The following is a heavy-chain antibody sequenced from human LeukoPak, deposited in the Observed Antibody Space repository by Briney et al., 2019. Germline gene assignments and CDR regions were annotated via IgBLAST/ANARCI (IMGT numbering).Heavy chain of an antibody. CDR3: ARGSRLTGTFDI. D-gene: IGHD3-9*01. CDR2: INHSGST. Sequence: SETLSLTCALYGGSFSGYYWSWIRQPPGKGLEWIGEINHSGSTNYSPSLKSRVTISLDTSKNQFSLKLSSVTAADTAVYYCARGSRLTGTFDIWGQGTMATVSS. V-gene: IGHV4-34*01. CDR1: GGSFSGYY. J-gene: IGHJ3*02.